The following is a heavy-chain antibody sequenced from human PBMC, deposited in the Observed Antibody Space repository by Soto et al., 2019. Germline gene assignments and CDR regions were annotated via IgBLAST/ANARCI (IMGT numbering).Heavy chain of an antibody. Sequence: GGSLRLSCAVSGVTVMTNYMSWVRQAPGKALEWVSNIYSGGTTYYADSVKGRFTISRDISKNTLHLQMNSLRGEDTAVYYCARGPTSCPSSASCGLDYWGQGTLVTVSS. CDR1: GVTVMTNY. D-gene: IGHD3-22*01. J-gene: IGHJ4*02. CDR2: IYSGGTT. CDR3: ARGPTSCPSSASCGLDY. V-gene: IGHV3-53*01.